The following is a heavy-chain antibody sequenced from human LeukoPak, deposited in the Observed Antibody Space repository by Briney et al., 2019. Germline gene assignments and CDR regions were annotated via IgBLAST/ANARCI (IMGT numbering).Heavy chain of an antibody. V-gene: IGHV1-2*02. CDR1: GYTFTGYY. CDR2: INHNSGGT. Sequence: ASVKVSCKASGYTFTGYYMHWVRQAPGQGLEWMGWINHNSGGTNYAQKFQGRVTMTRDTSISTAYMELSRLRSDDTAVYYCANLGYCSSTSCPNFDYWGQGTLVTVSS. CDR3: ANLGYCSSTSCPNFDY. J-gene: IGHJ4*02. D-gene: IGHD2-2*01.